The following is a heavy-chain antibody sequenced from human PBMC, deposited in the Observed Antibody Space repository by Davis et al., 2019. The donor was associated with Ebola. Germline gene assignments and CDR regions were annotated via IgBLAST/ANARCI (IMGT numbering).Heavy chain of an antibody. CDR2: IYPGDSDT. V-gene: IGHV5-51*01. Sequence: GESLKISCKGSGYSFTSYWIGWVRQMPGKGLEWMGIIYPGDSDTRYSPSFQGQVTISADESISTAYLQWSSLKASDTAMYYCTRLQYCSRTNCPHDYWGQGTLVTVSS. CDR1: GYSFTSYW. D-gene: IGHD2-2*01. J-gene: IGHJ4*02. CDR3: TRLQYCSRTNCPHDY.